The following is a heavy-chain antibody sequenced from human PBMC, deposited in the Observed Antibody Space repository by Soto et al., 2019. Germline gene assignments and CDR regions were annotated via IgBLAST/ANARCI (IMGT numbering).Heavy chain of an antibody. D-gene: IGHD3-22*01. J-gene: IGHJ4*02. Sequence: GGSLRLSCAVSGFSLSDYYISWIRQAPGEGLEWVSYISSSGTGVHYADSVKGRFTISKDNANNSLYLQMNSLRAEDTTVYYCARVRGDSSGSYYFDHWGQGALVTVSS. CDR3: ARVRGDSSGSYYFDH. V-gene: IGHV3-11*01. CDR2: ISSSGTGV. CDR1: GFSLSDYY.